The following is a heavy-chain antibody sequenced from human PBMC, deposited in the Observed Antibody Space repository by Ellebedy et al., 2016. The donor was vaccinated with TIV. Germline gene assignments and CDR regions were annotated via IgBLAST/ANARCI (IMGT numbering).Heavy chain of an antibody. J-gene: IGHJ5*02. V-gene: IGHV4-30-4*01. CDR2: IYYSVST. CDR3: ARGVTMFRGNDNYFDP. CDR1: GGSTGRGVFY. D-gene: IGHD3-10*01. Sequence: MPSETLSLTCAVSGGSTGRGVFYLTWFRQPPGKSLAWIGYIYYSVSTYYNPSLKSRVTISVDTSKNQFSLKLSSVTAADTAIYYCARGVTMFRGNDNYFDPWGQGALVTVSS.